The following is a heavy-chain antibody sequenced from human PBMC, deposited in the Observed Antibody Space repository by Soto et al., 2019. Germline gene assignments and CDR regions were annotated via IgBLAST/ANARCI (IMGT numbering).Heavy chain of an antibody. CDR1: GGSISSSSYY. Sequence: SETLSLTFTVSGGSISSSSYYWGWIRQPPGKGLEWIGSIYYSGSTYYHPSLKSRVTISVDTSKNQFSLKLSSVTAADTAVYYCASQGWYFDYWGQGTLVTVSS. CDR2: IYYSGST. J-gene: IGHJ4*02. D-gene: IGHD2-15*01. V-gene: IGHV4-39*01. CDR3: ASQGWYFDY.